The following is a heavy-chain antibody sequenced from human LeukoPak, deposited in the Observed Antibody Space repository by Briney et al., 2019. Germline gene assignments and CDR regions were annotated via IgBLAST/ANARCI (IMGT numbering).Heavy chain of an antibody. V-gene: IGHV4-38-2*02. D-gene: IGHD3-10*01. CDR2: IYHSGST. J-gene: IGHJ4*02. CDR3: ARVIGYYGSGSYRPYYFDY. Sequence: KPSGTLSLTCTVSGYSISSGYYWGWIRQPPGKGREWIGRIYHSGSTYYNPSLKSRVTISVDTSKNQFSLKLSSVAAADTAVYYCARVIGYYGSGSYRPYYFDYWGQGTLVTVSS. CDR1: GYSISSGYY.